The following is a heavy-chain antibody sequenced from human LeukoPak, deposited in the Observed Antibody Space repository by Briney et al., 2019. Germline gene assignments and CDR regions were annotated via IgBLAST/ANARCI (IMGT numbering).Heavy chain of an antibody. Sequence: GESLKISCKGSGYSFTSYWIGWVRQMPGKGLEWMGIIYPGDSDTRYSPSFQGQVTISADKSISTAYLQWSSLKASDTAMYYCALSSAAGGLSLWFDPWGQGTLVTVSS. CDR2: IYPGDSDT. D-gene: IGHD6-13*01. CDR1: GYSFTSYW. V-gene: IGHV5-51*01. J-gene: IGHJ5*02. CDR3: ALSSAAGGLSLWFDP.